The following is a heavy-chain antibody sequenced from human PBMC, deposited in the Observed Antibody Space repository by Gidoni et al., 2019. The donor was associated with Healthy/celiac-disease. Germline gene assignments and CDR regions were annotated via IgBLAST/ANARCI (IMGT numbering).Heavy chain of an antibody. Sequence: EVQLVESGGGLVQPGRSLRLSCVASGFTFADYAMHWVRQVPGKGLEWVSGISWNSGSIGYADSVKGRFTVSRDDAKNSLYLQMNSLRAEDTALYHCAKDMSREFRGSSLHYYYYYGMNVWGQGTTVTVSS. CDR3: AKDMSREFRGSSLHYYYYYGMNV. D-gene: IGHD6-6*01. J-gene: IGHJ6*02. V-gene: IGHV3-9*01. CDR2: ISWNSGSI. CDR1: GFTFADYA.